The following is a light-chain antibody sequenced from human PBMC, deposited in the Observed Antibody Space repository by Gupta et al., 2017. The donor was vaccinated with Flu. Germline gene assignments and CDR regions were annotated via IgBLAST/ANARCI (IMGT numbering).Light chain of an antibody. V-gene: IGKV1-17*01. J-gene: IGKJ2*03. CDR2: GAS. CDR3: LRWYSNLGMYS. CDR1: QVIRND. Sequence: SLSASVGDSVTITCRTSQVIRNDLGWYQQRPGKAPKRLVFGASDLQNGVPSTFSVTGSGTEFTLTISSLRPEDFADYYCLRWYSNLGMYSFGQGTKLEMK.